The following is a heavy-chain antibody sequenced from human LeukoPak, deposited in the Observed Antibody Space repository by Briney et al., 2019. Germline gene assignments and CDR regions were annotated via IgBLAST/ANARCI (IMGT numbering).Heavy chain of an antibody. CDR3: AKDNAVAGIDAFDI. V-gene: IGHV3-43*02. D-gene: IGHD6-19*01. Sequence: GGSLRLSCAASGFTFDDYAMHWVRQAPGKGLEWVSLISGDGGSTYYADSVKGRFTISRDNSKNSLYLQMNSLRTEDTGLYYCAKDNAVAGIDAFDIWGQGTMVTVSS. CDR2: ISGDGGST. CDR1: GFTFDDYA. J-gene: IGHJ3*02.